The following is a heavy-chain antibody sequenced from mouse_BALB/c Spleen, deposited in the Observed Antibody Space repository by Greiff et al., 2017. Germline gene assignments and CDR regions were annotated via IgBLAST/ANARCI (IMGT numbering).Heavy chain of an antibody. CDR1: GFTFSSYG. CDR3: ASVYYDYDGGSFFDY. D-gene: IGHD2-4*01. Sequence: EVNVVESGGDLVKPGGSLKLSCAASGFTFSSYGMSWVRQTPDKRLEWVATISSGGSYTYYPDSVKGRFTISRDNAKNTLYLQMSSLKSEDTAMYYCASVYYDYDGGSFFDYWGQGTTLTVSS. V-gene: IGHV5-6*01. J-gene: IGHJ2*01. CDR2: ISSGGSYT.